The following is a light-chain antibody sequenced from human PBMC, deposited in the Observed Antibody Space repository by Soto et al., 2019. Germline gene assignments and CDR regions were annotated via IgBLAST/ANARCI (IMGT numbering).Light chain of an antibody. CDR2: GAS. CDR3: QQYGSVPLT. Sequence: IVLTQSPGTLSLSPGERATLSCRASQSVYSDFLAWYQQKPGQAPRLLIYGASSRATGIPDRFSGSGSGADFTLTISRLEPEDFAVYYCQQYGSVPLTFGGGTKVEIK. J-gene: IGKJ4*01. CDR1: QSVYSDF. V-gene: IGKV3-20*01.